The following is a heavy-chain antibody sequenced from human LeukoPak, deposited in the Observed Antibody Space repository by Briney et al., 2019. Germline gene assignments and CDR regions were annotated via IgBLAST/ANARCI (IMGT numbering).Heavy chain of an antibody. J-gene: IGHJ5*02. Sequence: ASLKVSCKASGYTLTELSMHWVRQAPGKGLEWMGGFDPEDGETIYAQKFQGRVTMTEDTSTDTAYMELSSLRSEDTAVYYCATSERITMVRPLPFDPWGQGTLVTVSS. CDR2: FDPEDGET. V-gene: IGHV1-24*01. D-gene: IGHD3-10*01. CDR3: ATSERITMVRPLPFDP. CDR1: GYTLTELS.